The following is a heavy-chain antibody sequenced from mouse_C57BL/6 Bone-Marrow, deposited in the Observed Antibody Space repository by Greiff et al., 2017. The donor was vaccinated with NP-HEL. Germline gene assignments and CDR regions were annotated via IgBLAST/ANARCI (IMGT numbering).Heavy chain of an antibody. V-gene: IGHV1-47*01. CDR3: ARGGNYWYHFDN. D-gene: IGHD2-1*01. CDR1: GYTFTTYP. J-gene: IGHJ2*01. Sequence: QVQLQQPGAELVKPGASVKLSCKASGYTFTTYPIEWVKQNHGQSLEWIGNFHPYNDDTEYNEKFKNKATLTVEKSSSTVYMELSRLTSDDSSVYYCARGGNYWYHFDNGGQGTALTVTS. CDR2: FHPYNDDT.